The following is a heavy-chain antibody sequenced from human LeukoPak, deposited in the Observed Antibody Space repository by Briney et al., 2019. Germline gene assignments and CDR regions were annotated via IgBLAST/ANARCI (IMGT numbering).Heavy chain of an antibody. V-gene: IGHV3-7*01. CDR3: ARETDSTLFDY. D-gene: IGHD2-2*01. Sequence: GGSLRLSCAASGFTFSSYWMSWVRQAPGKGLEWVANIKQDGSEKYYVDSVKGRFTTSRDNAKNLLYLQMNSLRAEDTAVYYCARETDSTLFDYWGQGTLVTVSS. J-gene: IGHJ4*02. CDR2: IKQDGSEK. CDR1: GFTFSSYW.